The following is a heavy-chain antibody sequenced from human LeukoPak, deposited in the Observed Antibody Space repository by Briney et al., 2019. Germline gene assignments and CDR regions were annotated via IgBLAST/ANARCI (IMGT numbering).Heavy chain of an antibody. J-gene: IGHJ5*02. CDR1: GGSISSGDYY. V-gene: IGHV4-30-4*01. Sequence: SQTLSLTCTVSGGSISSGDYYWSWIRQPPGKGLEWIGYIYYSGTTYYNPSLKSRVTISVDTSKNQFSLKLSSVTAADTAVYYCARNVAMNWFDHWGQGTLVTVSS. CDR3: ARNVAMNWFDH. D-gene: IGHD2-21*01. CDR2: IYYSGTT.